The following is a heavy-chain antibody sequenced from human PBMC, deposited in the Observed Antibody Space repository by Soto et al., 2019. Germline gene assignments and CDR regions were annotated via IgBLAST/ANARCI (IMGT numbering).Heavy chain of an antibody. CDR1: GFTFRLYD. Sequence: EVQLLESGGDLVQPGGSLRLSCAASGFTFRLYDMSWVRQAPGKGLELVSSLSASGDRTDYADSVKGRFAISRDNSKNMVYLQMSSLRSEDTAVYYCVPLNWNHPANFDYWGQGTKVTVSS. J-gene: IGHJ4*02. CDR2: LSASGDRT. D-gene: IGHD1-1*01. V-gene: IGHV3-23*01. CDR3: VPLNWNHPANFDY.